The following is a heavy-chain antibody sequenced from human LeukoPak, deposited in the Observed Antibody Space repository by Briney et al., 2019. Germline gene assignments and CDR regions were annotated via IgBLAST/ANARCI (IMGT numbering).Heavy chain of an antibody. J-gene: IGHJ6*02. CDR2: ISYDGSNK. CDR1: GFTFSSYG. D-gene: IGHD3-9*01. V-gene: IGHV3-30*18. Sequence: LAGGSLRLSCAASGFTFSSYGMHWVRQAPGKGLEWVAVISYDGSNKYYADSVKGRFTISRDNSKNTLYLQMSSLRAEDTAVYYCAKDALRYFDWLLYYYYYYGMDVWGQGTTVTVSS. CDR3: AKDALRYFDWLLYYYYYYGMDV.